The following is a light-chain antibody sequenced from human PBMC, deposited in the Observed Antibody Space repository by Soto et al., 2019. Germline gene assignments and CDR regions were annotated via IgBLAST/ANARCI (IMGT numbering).Light chain of an antibody. V-gene: IGKV1-5*01. CDR3: QQYYSYPWT. J-gene: IGKJ1*01. CDR2: DAS. Sequence: DIQMTQSPSTLSASVGDRVTITSRASQTINSFLAWYQQTPGKAPKLLIYDASSLQSGVPSRFSGGGSGTEFTLTISSLQPDDFATFHCQQYYSYPWTFGQGTKVEIK. CDR1: QTINSF.